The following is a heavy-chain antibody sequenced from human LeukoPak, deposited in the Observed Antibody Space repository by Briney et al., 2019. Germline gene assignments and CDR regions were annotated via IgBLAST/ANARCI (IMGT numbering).Heavy chain of an antibody. Sequence: GGSLRLSCAASGFTFSTYGMSWVRQAPGKGLEWVAFIRYDGSNNYYADSVKGRFTISRDNSKNTLYLQMNSLRAEDTAVYSCAKDQWLVLDYWGQGTLVTVSS. CDR1: GFTFSTYG. CDR2: IRYDGSNN. J-gene: IGHJ4*02. V-gene: IGHV3-30*02. CDR3: AKDQWLVLDY. D-gene: IGHD6-19*01.